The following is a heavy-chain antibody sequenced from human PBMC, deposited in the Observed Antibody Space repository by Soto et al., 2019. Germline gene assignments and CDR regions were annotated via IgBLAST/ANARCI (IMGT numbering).Heavy chain of an antibody. CDR2: IVSSSSYT. Sequence: QVQLVESGGGLVKPGGSLRLSCAASGFTFSDYYMSWIRQAPGKGLEWVSYIVSSSSYTNYADSVKGRFTISRDNAKNSLYLEMNSMRAEETAVYYCARLRASTWYMGGYLDYWGQRTLVTVS. J-gene: IGHJ4*02. V-gene: IGHV3-11*06. CDR1: GFTFSDYY. D-gene: IGHD6-13*01. CDR3: ARLRASTWYMGGYLDY.